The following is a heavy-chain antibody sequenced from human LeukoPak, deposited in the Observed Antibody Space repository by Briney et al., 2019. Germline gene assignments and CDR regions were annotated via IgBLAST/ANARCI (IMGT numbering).Heavy chain of an antibody. J-gene: IGHJ5*02. D-gene: IGHD6-13*01. CDR2: IPYDGLNR. CDR1: GFTFSSYG. V-gene: IGHV3-30*02. CDR3: AKGPTPLSSRGWIDP. Sequence: GGSLRLSCAASGFTFSSYGIHWVRQAPGKGLEWVTFIPYDGLNRIYADSVEGRFTVSRGNSKNTVYLQMNSLRPEDTAVYYCAKGPTPLSSRGWIDPWGQGTLVTVSS.